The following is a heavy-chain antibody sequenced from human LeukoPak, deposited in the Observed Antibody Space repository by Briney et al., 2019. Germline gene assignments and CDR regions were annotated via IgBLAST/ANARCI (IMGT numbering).Heavy chain of an antibody. V-gene: IGHV4-34*01. CDR2: TNHSGST. D-gene: IGHD2-2*01. J-gene: IGHJ3*02. CDR3: ARPVVPARDAFDI. CDR1: GGSFSGYY. Sequence: SETLSLTCAVYGGSFSGYYWSWIRQPPGKGLEGIGETNHSGSTNYNPSLKSRVTISVDTSKNQFSLKLSSVTAADTAVYYCARPVVPARDAFDIWGQGTMVTVSS.